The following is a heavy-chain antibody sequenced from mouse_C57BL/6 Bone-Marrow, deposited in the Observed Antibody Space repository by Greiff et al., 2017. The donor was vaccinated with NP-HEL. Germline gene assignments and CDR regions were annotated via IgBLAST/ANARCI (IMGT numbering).Heavy chain of an antibody. J-gene: IGHJ4*01. CDR2: IDPSDSYT. D-gene: IGHD2-10*01. Sequence: VQLQQSGAELVMPGASVKLSCKASGYTFTSYWMHWVKQRPGQGLEWIGEIDPSDSYTNYNQKFKGKSTLTVDTSSSTAYLQLSSLTSEDSAVYYCAREAYYVNFCATDYWGQGTSVTVSS. CDR1: GYTFTSYW. V-gene: IGHV1-69*01. CDR3: AREAYYVNFCATDY.